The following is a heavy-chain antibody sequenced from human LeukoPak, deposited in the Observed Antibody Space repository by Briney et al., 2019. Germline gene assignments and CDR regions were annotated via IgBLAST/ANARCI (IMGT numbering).Heavy chain of an antibody. CDR1: GFALSSHW. CDR3: AKKGATTGDFDY. CDR2: ISGSGGDT. V-gene: IGHV3-23*01. J-gene: IGHJ4*02. D-gene: IGHD1-26*01. Sequence: GGSLRLSCAASGFALSSHWMTWVRQAPGKGPEWVSAISGSGGDTYYADSVKGRFTISRDNSKNTLYLQMNSLRAEDTAVYYCAKKGATTGDFDYWGQGTLVTVSS.